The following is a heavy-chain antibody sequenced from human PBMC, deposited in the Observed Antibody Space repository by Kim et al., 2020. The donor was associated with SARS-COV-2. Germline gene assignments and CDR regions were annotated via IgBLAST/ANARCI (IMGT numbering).Heavy chain of an antibody. V-gene: IGHV1-18*01. Sequence: YAQKRQGRVTMTTDTSTSTAYMELRRMRSDDTAVYYCARGMGRPDEFDYWGQGTLVTVSS. D-gene: IGHD3-10*01. CDR3: ARGMGRPDEFDY. J-gene: IGHJ4*02.